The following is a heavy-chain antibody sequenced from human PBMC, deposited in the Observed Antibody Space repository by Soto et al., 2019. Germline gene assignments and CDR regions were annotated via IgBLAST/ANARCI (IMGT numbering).Heavy chain of an antibody. J-gene: IGHJ4*02. D-gene: IGHD1-26*01. CDR1: GDAFTNYI. CDR2: INPMFGKP. Sequence: QVQLVQSGAEVKQHGSSVKVSGNASGDAFTNYIFDWVRQAPGQGLEWMGGINPMFGKPKYAQTFQDRVTISADVSTGSAYLELTSLRFGDTAVYYCARVRDLPLVGFYFDSCGEGTWVTVSS. CDR3: ARVRDLPLVGFYFDS. V-gene: IGHV1-69*01.